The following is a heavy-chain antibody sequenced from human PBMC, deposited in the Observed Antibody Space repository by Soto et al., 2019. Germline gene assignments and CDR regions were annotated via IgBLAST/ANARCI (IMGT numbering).Heavy chain of an antibody. Sequence: ETLSLPCTVSCGSISSYYWSWIRHPPGKGLEWIGYIYYSGSTNYNPSLKSRVTISVDTSKNQFSLKLSSVTAADTAVYYCAREGDYFDYWGQGTLVTVSS. V-gene: IGHV4-59*01. CDR2: IYYSGST. CDR3: AREGDYFDY. CDR1: CGSISSYY. J-gene: IGHJ4*02.